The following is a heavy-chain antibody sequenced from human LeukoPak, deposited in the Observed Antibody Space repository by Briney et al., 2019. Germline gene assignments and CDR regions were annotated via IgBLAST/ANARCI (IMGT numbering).Heavy chain of an antibody. Sequence: GGSLRLSCAASGFTFSNAWMSWVCQAPGKGLEWVGRIKSKTDGGTTDYAAPVKGRFTISRDNSKNTLYLQMNSLRAEDTAVYYCAKDISVVPAAMEGYMDVWGKGTTVTVSS. V-gene: IGHV3-15*01. CDR3: AKDISVVPAAMEGYMDV. D-gene: IGHD2-2*01. CDR2: IKSKTDGGTT. J-gene: IGHJ6*03. CDR1: GFTFSNAW.